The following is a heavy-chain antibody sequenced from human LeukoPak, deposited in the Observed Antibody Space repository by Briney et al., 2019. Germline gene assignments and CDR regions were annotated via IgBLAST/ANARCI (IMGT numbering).Heavy chain of an antibody. CDR2: INPIGGTT. CDR3: ARSSGWYYFDY. D-gene: IGHD6-19*01. CDR1: GYTFTTYY. J-gene: IGHJ4*02. Sequence: GASVTVSCKTSGYTFTTYYMHWVRQAPGQGLDWMGVINPIGGTTVYAQKFQGRITLTRDTSTSTVYMDLSSLRSEDTAVYYCARSSGWYYFDYWGQGTLVTVSS. V-gene: IGHV1-46*01.